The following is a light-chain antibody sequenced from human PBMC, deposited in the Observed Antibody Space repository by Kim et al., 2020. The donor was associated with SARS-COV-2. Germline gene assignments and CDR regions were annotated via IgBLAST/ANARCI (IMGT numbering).Light chain of an antibody. V-gene: IGKV1-12*01. CDR1: QGISTY. J-gene: IGKJ5*01. CDR2: AAS. Sequence: DIHMTQSPSSVSASVGDRVIISCRASQGISTYLAWYQQTPERAPKLLISAASSLQSDVPSRFSGGGSGTDFTLTITNLQPEEYATYYCQQSNSFPITFGQGTRLEIK. CDR3: QQSNSFPIT.